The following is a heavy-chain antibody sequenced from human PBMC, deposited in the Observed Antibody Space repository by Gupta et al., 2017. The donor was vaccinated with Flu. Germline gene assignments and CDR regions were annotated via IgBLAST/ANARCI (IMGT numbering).Heavy chain of an antibody. Sequence: QVQLVQSGAEMKKPGTSVRVSCKASGYTFTSYFIYWVRQAPGQGLEWMGLVNPNGGRTAFAHKFRGRVTMSSDTSTSTVYVDASTLSSEDTAVYSCARAWWSYNKPIDFWGQGTLVTVSS. J-gene: IGHJ4*02. D-gene: IGHD1-26*01. CDR1: GYTFTSYF. CDR2: VNPNGGRT. CDR3: ARAWWSYNKPIDF. V-gene: IGHV1-46*01.